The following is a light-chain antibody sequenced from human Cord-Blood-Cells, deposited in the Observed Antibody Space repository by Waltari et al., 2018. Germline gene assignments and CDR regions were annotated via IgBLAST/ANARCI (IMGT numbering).Light chain of an antibody. Sequence: DIQMTQSPSTLSASVGDRVTITCRASQSISSWLAWYQQKPGKATKLLIYDASSLESGVQSRFSGRGSGTEFTRTISSLQPDDFATYYCQQYNSYLTFGGGTKVEIK. CDR2: DAS. V-gene: IGKV1-5*01. CDR3: QQYNSYLT. J-gene: IGKJ4*01. CDR1: QSISSW.